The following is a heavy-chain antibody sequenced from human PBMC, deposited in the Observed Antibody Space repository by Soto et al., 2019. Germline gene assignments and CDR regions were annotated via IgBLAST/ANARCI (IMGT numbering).Heavy chain of an antibody. V-gene: IGHV4-59*01. J-gene: IGHJ6*02. CDR2: MYNTGST. D-gene: IGHD2-21*02. CDR3: ARDLWGYCGTDCYPLDV. Sequence: PSETLSLTCTVSGASISRYYWSWIRQSPGKGLEWIGYMYNTGSTVYNPPFKSRVTISVDTSKNQFSLKLNSVTAADTAVYYCARDLWGYCGTDCYPLDVWGQGTTVTVSS. CDR1: GASISRYY.